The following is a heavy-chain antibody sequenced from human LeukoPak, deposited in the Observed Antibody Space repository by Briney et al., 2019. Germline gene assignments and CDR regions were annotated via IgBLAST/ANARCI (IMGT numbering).Heavy chain of an antibody. D-gene: IGHD6-13*01. CDR3: AKDISGSSPRGFDY. J-gene: IGHJ4*02. CDR2: ISWNSGSI. V-gene: IGHV3-9*01. CDR1: GFTFDDYA. Sequence: GRSLRLSCAASGFTFDDYAMHWVRQAPGKGLEWVSGISWNSGSIGYADSVKGRFTISRDNAKNSLYLQMNSLRAEDTALYYCAKDISGSSPRGFDYWGQGTLVTVSS.